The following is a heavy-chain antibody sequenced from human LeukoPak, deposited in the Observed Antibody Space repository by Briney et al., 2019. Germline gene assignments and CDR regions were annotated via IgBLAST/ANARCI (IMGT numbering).Heavy chain of an antibody. Sequence: SGGSKRLSCVASGFTFSNYAMHCVRQAPGKGLEWVAVISYDGYNKYYAESVKGRFTISRDNSKNTLYLQMNSLRAEDTAVYYCARDYYDSSGDAFDIWGQGTMVTVSS. CDR1: GFTFSNYA. J-gene: IGHJ3*02. CDR2: ISYDGYNK. D-gene: IGHD3-22*01. CDR3: ARDYYDSSGDAFDI. V-gene: IGHV3-30-3*01.